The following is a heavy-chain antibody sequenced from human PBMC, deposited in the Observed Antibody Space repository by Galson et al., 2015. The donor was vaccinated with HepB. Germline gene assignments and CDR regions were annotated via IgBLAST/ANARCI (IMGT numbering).Heavy chain of an antibody. D-gene: IGHD3-10*01. V-gene: IGHV3-30*02. CDR1: GFTFSSYG. Sequence: SLRLSCAASGFTFSSYGMHWVRQAPGKGLEWVAFIRYDGSNKYYADSVKGRFTISRDNSKNTLYLQMNSLRAEDTAVYYCAKDARVTMVRGVTYAPLGMDVWGQGTTVTVSS. CDR2: IRYDGSNK. J-gene: IGHJ6*02. CDR3: AKDARVTMVRGVTYAPLGMDV.